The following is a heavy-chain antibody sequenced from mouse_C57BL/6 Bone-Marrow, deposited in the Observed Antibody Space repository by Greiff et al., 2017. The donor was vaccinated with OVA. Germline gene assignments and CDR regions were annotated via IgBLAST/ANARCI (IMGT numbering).Heavy chain of an antibody. CDR3: ARFSSVYYAMDH. D-gene: IGHD6-1*01. V-gene: IGHV5-17*01. J-gene: IGHJ4*01. CDR1: GFTFSDYG. CDR2: ISSGSSTI. Sequence: EVHLVESGGGLVKPGGSLKLSCAASGFTFSDYGMHWVRQAPEKGLEWVAYISSGSSTIYYADTVKGRFTISRNNAKNTLFLQMTSLRSEDTAMYYCARFSSVYYAMDHWGQGTSVTVSS.